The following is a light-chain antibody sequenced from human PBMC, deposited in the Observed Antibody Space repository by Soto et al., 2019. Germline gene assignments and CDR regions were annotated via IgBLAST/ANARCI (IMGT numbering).Light chain of an antibody. Sequence: EIVLTQSPGTLSLSPAERATLSCRPSQSVGSTYLAWYQRKPGQAPRLLIYGASSRAAGIPDRFSGSGSGTDFTLTISRLEPEDFAVYYCQQYGDSPWTFGQGTKVDI. V-gene: IGKV3-20*01. J-gene: IGKJ1*01. CDR1: QSVGSTY. CDR2: GAS. CDR3: QQYGDSPWT.